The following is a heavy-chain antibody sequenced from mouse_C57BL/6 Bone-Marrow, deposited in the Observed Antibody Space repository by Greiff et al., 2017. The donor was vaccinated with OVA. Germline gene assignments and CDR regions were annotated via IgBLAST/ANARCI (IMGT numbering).Heavy chain of an antibody. CDR2: INPGSGGT. V-gene: IGHV1-54*01. CDR3: AHEAMDY. J-gene: IGHJ4*01. CDR1: GYAFTNYW. Sequence: VQLQQSGAELVRPGTSVKVSCKASGYAFTNYWIEWVKQRPGQGLEWIGVINPGSGGTKYNEKFKGKATLTADKSASTDYMQLSSLTYEDSAVYCCAHEAMDYWGQGTSVTVSS.